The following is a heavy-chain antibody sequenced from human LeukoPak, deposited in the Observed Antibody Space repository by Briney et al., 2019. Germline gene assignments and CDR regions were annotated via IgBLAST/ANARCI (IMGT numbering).Heavy chain of an antibody. Sequence: PGGSLRLSCAASGFTFGDHYMDWVRQAPGKGLEWVGRTRNKANSYTTEYAASVKGRFTISRDDSKNTLYLQMNSLKTEDTAVYYCTTGDEYFQHWGQGTLVTVSS. V-gene: IGHV3-72*01. CDR2: TRNKANSYTT. J-gene: IGHJ1*01. CDR3: TTGDEYFQH. CDR1: GFTFGDHY.